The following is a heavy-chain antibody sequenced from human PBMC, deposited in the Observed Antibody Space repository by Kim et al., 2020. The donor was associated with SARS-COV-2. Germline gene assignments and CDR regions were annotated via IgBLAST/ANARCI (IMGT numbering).Heavy chain of an antibody. Sequence: ASVKVSCKASGYTFTSYYMHWVRQAPGQGLEWMGIINPSGGSTSYAQKFQGRVTMTRDTSTSTVYMELSSLRSEDTAVYYCARVGAYYYDSSGYFTHWGQGTLVTVSS. CDR2: INPSGGST. V-gene: IGHV1-46*01. J-gene: IGHJ4*02. D-gene: IGHD3-22*01. CDR1: GYTFTSYY. CDR3: ARVGAYYYDSSGYFTH.